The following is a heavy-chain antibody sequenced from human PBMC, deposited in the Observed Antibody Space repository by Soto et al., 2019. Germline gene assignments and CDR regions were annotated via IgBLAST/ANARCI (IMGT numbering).Heavy chain of an antibody. CDR1: GGTFSSYA. CDR3: VRDLATIFGVVTLPPHYGMDV. CDR2: IIPIFGTA. V-gene: IGHV1-69*13. J-gene: IGHJ6*02. D-gene: IGHD3-3*01. Sequence: SVKVSCKASGGTFSSYAISWVRQAPGQGLEWMGGIIPIFGTANYAKKFQGRVTITADESTSTAYMEMNSLRAEDTAVYYCVRDLATIFGVVTLPPHYGMDVWGQGTTVTVSS.